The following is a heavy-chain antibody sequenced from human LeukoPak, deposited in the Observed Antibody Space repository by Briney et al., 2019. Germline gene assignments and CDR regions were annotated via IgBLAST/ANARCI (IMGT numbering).Heavy chain of an antibody. CDR3: AINAMVRGVIVDY. Sequence: MGWISAYNGNTNYAQKLQGRVTMTTDTSTSTAYMELRSLRSDDTAVYYCAINAMVRGVIVDYWGQGTLVTXXS. CDR2: ISAYNGNT. D-gene: IGHD3-10*01. J-gene: IGHJ4*02. V-gene: IGHV1-18*01.